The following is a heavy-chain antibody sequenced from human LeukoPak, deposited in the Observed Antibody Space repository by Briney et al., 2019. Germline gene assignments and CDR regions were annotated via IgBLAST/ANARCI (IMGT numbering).Heavy chain of an antibody. CDR1: GFTFSSYG. CDR2: ISSSGSTI. Sequence: GGSLRLSCAASGFTFSSYGMHWVRQAPGKGLEWVSYISSSGSTIYYADSVKGRFTISRDNAKNSLYLQMNSLRAEDTAVYYCASGDSVTSPGGYYYGMDVWGQGTTVTVSS. CDR3: ASGDSVTSPGGYYYGMDV. J-gene: IGHJ6*02. D-gene: IGHD2-2*01. V-gene: IGHV3-48*04.